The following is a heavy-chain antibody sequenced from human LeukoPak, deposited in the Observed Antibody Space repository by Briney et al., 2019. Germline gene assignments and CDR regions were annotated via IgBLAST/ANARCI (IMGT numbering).Heavy chain of an antibody. CDR2: ISSSSSYI. Sequence: GGSLRLSCAASGFTFSSYSMNWVRQAPGKGLEWVSSISSSSSYIYYADSVKGRFTISRDNAKNSLYLQMNSLRAEDTALYYCAKGPLVGEGGLVIYFDYWGQGTLVTVSS. CDR1: GFTFSSYS. V-gene: IGHV3-21*04. J-gene: IGHJ4*02. CDR3: AKGPLVGEGGLVIYFDY. D-gene: IGHD3/OR15-3a*01.